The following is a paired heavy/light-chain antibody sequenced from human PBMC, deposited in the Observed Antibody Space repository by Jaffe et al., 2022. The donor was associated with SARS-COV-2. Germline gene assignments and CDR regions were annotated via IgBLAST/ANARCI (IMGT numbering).Heavy chain of an antibody. D-gene: IGHD3-16*01. CDR2: IDPDATVE. CDR1: GIPFSHSW. CDR3: ARDPAWGALDI. J-gene: IGHJ3*02. V-gene: IGHV3-7*01. Sequence: EVQLVESGGGLVQPGGSLRLSCAASGIPFSHSWMSWVRQTPGKGVEWVAHIDPDATVEGYVESVRGRFTISRDNAQNSVHLQMNSLTVGDTAVYYCARDPAWGALDIWGQGTVVTVSS.
Light chain of an antibody. CDR2: EVS. CDR1: QSLVYSNGNTY. Sequence: DVLVTQSPLSLPVTLGQPASISCRSSQSLVYSNGNTYLAWFQQRPGQSPRRLIYEVSKRDSGAPDRFSGSGSGNDFTLKISRVEAEDVGVYYCMQGRHWPYTFGPGTKLEIK. CDR3: MQGRHWPYT. J-gene: IGKJ2*01. V-gene: IGKV2-30*01.